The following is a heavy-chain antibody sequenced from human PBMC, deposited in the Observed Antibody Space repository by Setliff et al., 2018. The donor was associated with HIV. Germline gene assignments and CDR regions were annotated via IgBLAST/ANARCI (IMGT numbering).Heavy chain of an antibody. V-gene: IGHV3-74*01. CDR1: GFTFRSYW. J-gene: IGHJ4*02. Sequence: GGSLRLSCEGSGFTFRSYWLHWVRQVPGKGLVWVSRITTEGGASDGSITGYADSVEGRFSISRDNARNTVYLQMNNPRVEDTAVYYCVRDGGSGTPFDYWGRGTLVTVSS. D-gene: IGHD2-15*01. CDR3: VRDGGSGTPFDY. CDR2: ITTEGGASDGSIT.